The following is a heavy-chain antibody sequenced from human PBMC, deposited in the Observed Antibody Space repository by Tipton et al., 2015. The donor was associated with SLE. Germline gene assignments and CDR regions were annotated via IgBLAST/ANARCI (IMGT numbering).Heavy chain of an antibody. CDR1: SGSITNGSVY. D-gene: IGHD4-17*01. Sequence: TLSLTCSVSSGSITNGSVYWSWLRQPAGKGLEWIGHVHTIGTTKYKPSLKSRVTISLDTSKNEFSLRLTSVAAADTAVYYCARVEVTIAGKDDAFDIWGQGTKVTVSS. CDR2: VHTIGTT. CDR3: ARVEVTIAGKDDAFDI. V-gene: IGHV4-61*09. J-gene: IGHJ3*02.